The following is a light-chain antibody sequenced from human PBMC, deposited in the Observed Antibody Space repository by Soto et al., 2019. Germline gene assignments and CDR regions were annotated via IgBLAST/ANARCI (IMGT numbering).Light chain of an antibody. J-gene: IGKJ1*01. V-gene: IGKV3-20*01. CDR1: QSVSNNY. Sequence: DIVLTQSPGTLSLSPGERATLSCRASQSVSNNYLAWYQQKPCQAPRLLIYGASNRATGIPDRFSGSGSGTDFTLSISRLEPEDFAVYYCQQYGRSGTFRQGPKVEIK. CDR2: GAS. CDR3: QQYGRSGT.